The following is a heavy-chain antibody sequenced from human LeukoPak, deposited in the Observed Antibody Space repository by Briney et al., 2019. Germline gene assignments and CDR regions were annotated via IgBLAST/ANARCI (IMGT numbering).Heavy chain of an antibody. J-gene: IGHJ4*02. CDR2: ISYDGSNK. V-gene: IGHV3-30-3*01. CDR1: GITFTTYT. D-gene: IGHD7-27*01. CDR3: AKGISNWANLDY. Sequence: GRSLRLSCAASGITFTTYTMHWVRQAPGKGLEWVALISYDGSNKYYADSVKGRFTISRDNSQNTLYLQMTSLRADDTAVYYCAKGISNWANLDYWGQGTLVTVSS.